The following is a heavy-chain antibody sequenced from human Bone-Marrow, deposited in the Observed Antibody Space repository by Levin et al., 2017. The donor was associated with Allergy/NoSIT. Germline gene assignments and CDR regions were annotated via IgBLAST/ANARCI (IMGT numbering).Heavy chain of an antibody. CDR2: INHSGST. CDR3: ARGGYSYGYGY. V-gene: IGHV4-34*01. J-gene: IGHJ4*02. Sequence: PSETLSLTCAVYGGSFSDSYWSWIRQPPGKGLEWIGEINHSGSTNYNPSLKSRVTISVDTSKNQFSLKLNSVTAADTAVYYCARGGYSYGYGYWGQGTLVTVSS. CDR1: GGSFSDSY. D-gene: IGHD5-18*01.